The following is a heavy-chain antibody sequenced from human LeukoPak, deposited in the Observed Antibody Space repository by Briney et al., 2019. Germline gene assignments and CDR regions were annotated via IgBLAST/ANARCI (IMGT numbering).Heavy chain of an antibody. V-gene: IGHV4-59*12. J-gene: IGHJ5*02. CDR3: ARRRYSSGWYVVDNWFDP. Sequence: SETLSLTCTVSGGSISNYFWSSIRQPPGKGPECIGFFYYSDITYYNPSLKSRVTISLDTSKNQFSLKLSSVTAADTAVYYCARRRYSSGWYVVDNWFDPWGQGTLVTVSS. CDR2: FYYSDIT. D-gene: IGHD6-19*01. CDR1: GGSISNYF.